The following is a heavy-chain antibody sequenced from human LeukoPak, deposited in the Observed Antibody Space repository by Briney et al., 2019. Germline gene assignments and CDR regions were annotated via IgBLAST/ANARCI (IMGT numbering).Heavy chain of an antibody. CDR3: ARGGKYYDFWSGYHTNYYYMDV. Sequence: SETLSLTCTVSGGSISSYYWSWIRQPAGKGLEWIGRIYTSGSTNYNPSLKSRVTMSVDTSKNQFSLKLSSVTAADTAVYYCARGGKYYDFWSGYHTNYYYMDVWGKGTTVTVPS. CDR2: IYTSGST. CDR1: GGSISSYY. V-gene: IGHV4-4*07. D-gene: IGHD3-3*01. J-gene: IGHJ6*03.